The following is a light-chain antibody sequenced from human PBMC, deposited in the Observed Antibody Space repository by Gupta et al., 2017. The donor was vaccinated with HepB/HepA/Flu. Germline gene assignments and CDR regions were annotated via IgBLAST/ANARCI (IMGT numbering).Light chain of an antibody. V-gene: IGKV3-11*01. CDR1: QSIFNY. J-gene: IGKJ4*01. CDR3: QQRNNWVT. CDR2: DAF. Sequence: EIVLTQSPATLSLSPGERATLSCRASQSIFNYLAWYQQKPGQAPRLLIYDAFNRATGVPASFSGSGSGTDFTLTISSLEPEDSAVYYCQQRNNWVTFGGGTKVEI.